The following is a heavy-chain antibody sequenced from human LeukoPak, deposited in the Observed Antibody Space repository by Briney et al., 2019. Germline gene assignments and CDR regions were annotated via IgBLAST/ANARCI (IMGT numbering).Heavy chain of an antibody. D-gene: IGHD3-10*01. V-gene: IGHV3-11*01. CDR1: GFTFSDHY. J-gene: IGHJ6*04. CDR2: ISSSGSSI. Sequence: KSGGSLRLSCAASGFTFSDHYMSWIRQAPGKGLEWLSYISSSGSSIFYADSVKGRFTMSRDNAKNSLYLQMNSLRAEDTAVYYCARTFPGSVDVWGKGTTVTVSS. CDR3: ARTFPGSVDV.